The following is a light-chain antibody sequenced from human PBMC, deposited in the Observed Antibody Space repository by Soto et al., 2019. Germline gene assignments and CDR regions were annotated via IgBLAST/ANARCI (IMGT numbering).Light chain of an antibody. V-gene: IGKV1-39*01. CDR1: QSISRY. J-gene: IGKJ1*01. Sequence: DIQMTQSPSSLSASVGDRLTVTCRASQSISRYLNWYQQKPGKAPKLLIYTTSSLQSGVPSRFSGSGSGTDFTLTISSLHPEDFATYDCQQTYSTWTFGQGTKVDIK. CDR2: TTS. CDR3: QQTYSTWT.